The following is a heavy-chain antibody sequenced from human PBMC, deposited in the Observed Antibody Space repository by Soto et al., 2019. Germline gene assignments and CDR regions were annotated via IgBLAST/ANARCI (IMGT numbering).Heavy chain of an antibody. V-gene: IGHV4-59*08. CDR2: IYSSGST. CDR3: ARGGITMVRGVIAHSGLGPRYYYYGMDV. Sequence: SETLSLTCTVSGGSISTSYLSWIRQSPEKGLEWIGYIYSSGSTNYNPSLNSRVTISVDTSKNQFSLKLSSVTAADTAVYYCARGGITMVRGVIAHSGLGPRYYYYGMDVWGQGTTVTVSS. D-gene: IGHD3-10*01. CDR1: GGSISTSY. J-gene: IGHJ6*02.